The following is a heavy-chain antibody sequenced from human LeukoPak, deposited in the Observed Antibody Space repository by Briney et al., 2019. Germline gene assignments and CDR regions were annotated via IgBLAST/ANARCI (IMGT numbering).Heavy chain of an antibody. CDR3: ARAGVDCSSTSCYTAAFDI. Sequence: SETLSLTCAVSGGSISSGGYSWSWIRQPPGKGLEWIGYIYHSGSTYYNPSLKSRVTISVDRSKNQFSLKLSSVTAADTAAYYCARAGVDCSSTSCYTAAFDIWGQGTMVTVSS. CDR1: GGSISSGGYS. J-gene: IGHJ3*02. CDR2: IYHSGST. D-gene: IGHD2-2*02. V-gene: IGHV4-30-2*01.